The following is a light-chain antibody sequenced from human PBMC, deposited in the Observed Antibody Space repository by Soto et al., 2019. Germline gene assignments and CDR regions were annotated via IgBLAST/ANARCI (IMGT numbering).Light chain of an antibody. CDR3: QQYGSSGT. CDR1: QSVSNNY. CDR2: GAS. V-gene: IGKV3-20*01. Sequence: EIVLTQSPATLSLSPGETATLSCRASQSVSNNYLAWYQQKPGQAPRLLIYGASNRATGIPDRFSGSGSVTDFTLTISRLEPEDFAVYYCQQYGSSGTFGQGTKVDIK. J-gene: IGKJ1*01.